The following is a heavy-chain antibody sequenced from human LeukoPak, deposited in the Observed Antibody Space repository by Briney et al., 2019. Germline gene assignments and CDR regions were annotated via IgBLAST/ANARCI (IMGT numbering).Heavy chain of an antibody. CDR1: GGSISSYY. CDR3: ARAGLWDYSDSSGYHNGAFDI. Sequence: SETLSLTCTVSGGSISSYYWSWIRQPPGKGLEWIGYIYYSGSTNYNPSLKSRVTISVDTSKNQFSLKLSSVTAADTAVYYCARAGLWDYSDSSGYHNGAFDIWGQGTMVTVSS. J-gene: IGHJ3*02. V-gene: IGHV4-59*01. CDR2: IYYSGST. D-gene: IGHD3-22*01.